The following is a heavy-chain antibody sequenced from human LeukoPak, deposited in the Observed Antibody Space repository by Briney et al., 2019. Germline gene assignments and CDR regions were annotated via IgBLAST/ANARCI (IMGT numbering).Heavy chain of an antibody. V-gene: IGHV3-74*01. D-gene: IGHD3-22*01. CDR2: IKSDGST. CDR3: ARAPSEIGGYYPEYFRH. Sequence: GGSLRLSCAASGFTFSSFWMHWVRQAPGKGLVWVSRIKSDGSTNYADSVKDRFTISRDNAKNTVSLQMNSLRVEDTGVYYCARAPSEIGGYYPEYFRHWGQGTLVTVSS. CDR1: GFTFSSFW. J-gene: IGHJ1*01.